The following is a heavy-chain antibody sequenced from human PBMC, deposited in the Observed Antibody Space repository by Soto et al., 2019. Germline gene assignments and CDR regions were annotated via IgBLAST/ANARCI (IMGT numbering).Heavy chain of an antibody. Sequence: YAGGWIRQHPGKGLEWIGRVDYSGTTYYNTSLRTRATISVDPSKNQFSLKLSPVTAAATAVYSFARPGANSGGYSEYSQHWGQGTLVTVSS. J-gene: IGHJ1*01. D-gene: IGHD1-26*01. CDR3: ARPGANSGGYSEYSQH. CDR2: VDYSGTT. CDR1: YA. V-gene: IGHV4-39*01.